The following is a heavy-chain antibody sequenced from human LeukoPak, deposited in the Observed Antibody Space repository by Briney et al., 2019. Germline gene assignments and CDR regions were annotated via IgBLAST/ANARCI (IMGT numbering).Heavy chain of an antibody. Sequence: PGESLRLSCAASGFTFSSYAMSWVRQAPGKGLEWVSAISGSGGSTYYADSVKGRFTISRDSSKNTLYLQMNSLRAEDTAVYYCAKDRTVTTWEGLIYWGQGTLVTVSS. CDR3: AKDRTVTTWEGLIY. V-gene: IGHV3-23*01. D-gene: IGHD4-17*01. CDR2: ISGSGGST. J-gene: IGHJ4*02. CDR1: GFTFSSYA.